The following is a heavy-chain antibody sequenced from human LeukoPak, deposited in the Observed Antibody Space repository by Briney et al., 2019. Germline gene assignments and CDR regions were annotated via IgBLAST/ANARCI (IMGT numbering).Heavy chain of an antibody. D-gene: IGHD3-3*01. CDR3: ATEKPVGVIIILDY. Sequence: GGSLSLSCAPSELTFSNYAMSWVRQAPGKGLEWVSAISGHGVDTYYEDSVKGRLTISGANSRTTLYLQMNSLRVEDTAVYYCATEKPVGVIIILDYWGQGTQVTVSS. CDR1: ELTFSNYA. J-gene: IGHJ4*02. V-gene: IGHV3-23*01. CDR2: ISGHGVDT.